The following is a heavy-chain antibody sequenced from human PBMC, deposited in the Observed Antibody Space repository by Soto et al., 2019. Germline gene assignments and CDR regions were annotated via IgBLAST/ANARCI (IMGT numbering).Heavy chain of an antibody. CDR2: IYWHDDK. J-gene: IGHJ4*02. D-gene: IGHD6-13*01. CDR3: AHRGGAAVGLYYFDY. Sequence: SGPTLVNPTQTLTLTCTFSGFSLSTTGVGVSWFRHPPGKALEWLALIYWHDDKRYSPSQKSRLTITKYTSKHQVVLTMTNMDPVDTATYYCAHRGGAAVGLYYFDYWGQGALVTVSS. CDR1: GFSLSTTGVG. V-gene: IGHV2-5*01.